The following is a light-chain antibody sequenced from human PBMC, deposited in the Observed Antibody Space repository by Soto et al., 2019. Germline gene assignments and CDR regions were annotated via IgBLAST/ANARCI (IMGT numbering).Light chain of an antibody. CDR3: QEYNTYSRT. V-gene: IGKV1-5*03. J-gene: IGKJ1*01. CDR2: KTS. CDR1: QSFSNW. Sequence: DIQMTQSPSTLSASVGDRVTITCRASQSFSNWLAWYQQKPGKAPKLLIYKTSYLETGVLSRFSGSGSGTEFTLTISSLQPDDFATYYCQEYNTYSRTFGQGTKVEIK.